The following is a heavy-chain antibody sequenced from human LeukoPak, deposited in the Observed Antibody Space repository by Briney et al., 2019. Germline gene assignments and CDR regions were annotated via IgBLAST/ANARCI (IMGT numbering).Heavy chain of an antibody. J-gene: IGHJ4*02. V-gene: IGHV3-69-1*01. CDR2: ISSSSTI. D-gene: IGHD6-19*01. CDR1: GGSISSSTYY. Sequence: ETLSLTCTVSGGSISSSTYYWGWIRQSPGKGLEWVSYISSSSTIYYADSVKGRFTISRDNAKNSLYLQMNSLRAEDTAVYYCAKEIAYSSGWPGYWGQGTLVTVSS. CDR3: AKEIAYSSGWPGY.